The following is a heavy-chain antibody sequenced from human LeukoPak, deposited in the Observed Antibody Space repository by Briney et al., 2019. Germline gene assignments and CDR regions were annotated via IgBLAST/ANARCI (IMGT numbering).Heavy chain of an antibody. J-gene: IGHJ5*02. CDR1: GFTFSSYS. CDR2: ISSSSSYI. CDR3: ARDLAVGATGFDP. D-gene: IGHD1-26*01. V-gene: IGHV3-21*01. Sequence: GGSLRLSCAASGFTFSSYSMNWVRQAPGKGLEWVSSISSSSSYIYYADSVKGRFTISRDNAKNSLYLQMNSLRAEDTAVYYCARDLAVGATGFDPWGQRTLVTVSS.